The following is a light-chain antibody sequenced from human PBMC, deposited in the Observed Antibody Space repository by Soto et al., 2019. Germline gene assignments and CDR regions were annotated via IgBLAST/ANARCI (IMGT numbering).Light chain of an antibody. CDR2: GAS. J-gene: IGKJ4*01. V-gene: IGKV3-20*01. CDR3: QQYRT. Sequence: EIVLTQSPGTLSLSPGERATLSCRASQSVSNNYLAWYQQKPGQAPRLLIYGASSRATGIPDRFSGSGSGTDFTLTISRLEPEDFAVYYCQQYRTFGGGTKVDIK. CDR1: QSVSNNY.